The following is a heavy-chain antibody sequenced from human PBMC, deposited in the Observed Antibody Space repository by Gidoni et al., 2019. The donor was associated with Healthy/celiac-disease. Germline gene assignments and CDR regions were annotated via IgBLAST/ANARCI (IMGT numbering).Heavy chain of an antibody. CDR1: GFTFSSYS. Sequence: EVQLVEAGGGLVKPGGSLRLSCAASGFTFSSYSMTWVRQAPGKGLDWVSSISSSSSYIYYADSVKGRFTISRDNAKNSLYLQMNSLRAEDTAVYYCARDSSSIAARPLYYGMDVWGQGTTVTVSS. D-gene: IGHD6-6*01. CDR3: ARDSSSIAARPLYYGMDV. V-gene: IGHV3-21*01. CDR2: ISSSSSYI. J-gene: IGHJ6*02.